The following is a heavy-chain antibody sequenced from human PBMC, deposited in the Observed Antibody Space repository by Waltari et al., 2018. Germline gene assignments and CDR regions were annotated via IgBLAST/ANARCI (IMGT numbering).Heavy chain of an antibody. D-gene: IGHD3-3*01. V-gene: IGHV4-4*02. CDR3: ARWDHYDFWSGYHQYPVDY. CDR2: IYHSGST. J-gene: IGHJ4*02. Sequence: QVQLQESGPGLVKPSGTLSLTCAVSGGSISSSNWWSWVRQPPGKGLEWIGEIYHSGSTNYNPSLKRRVTISVDQSKNQFSLKLSSVTAADTAVYYCARWDHYDFWSGYHQYPVDYWGQGTLVTVSS. CDR1: GGSISSSNW.